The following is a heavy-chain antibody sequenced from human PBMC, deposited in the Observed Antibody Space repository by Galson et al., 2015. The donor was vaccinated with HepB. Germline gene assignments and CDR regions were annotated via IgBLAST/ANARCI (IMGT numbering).Heavy chain of an antibody. D-gene: IGHD1-1*01. Sequence: SLRLSCAASEFTFSYYAMHWVRQAAGKGLEWVALISNDGNNKFYAESVTGRFTISRDNSKNTVYLQMNSLRVEDTAVYYCVRDDFNDPSLFDFWGQGTLVTVSS. CDR1: EFTFSYYA. CDR3: VRDDFNDPSLFDF. CDR2: ISNDGNNK. V-gene: IGHV3-30-3*01. J-gene: IGHJ4*02.